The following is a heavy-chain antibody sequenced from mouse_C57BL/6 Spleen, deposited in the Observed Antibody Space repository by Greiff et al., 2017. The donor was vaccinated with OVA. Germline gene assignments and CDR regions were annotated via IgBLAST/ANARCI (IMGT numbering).Heavy chain of an antibody. Sequence: QVQLQQSGAELVKPGASVKMSCKASGYTFTSYWITWVKQRPGQGLEWIGDIYPGSGSTNYNEKFKSKATLTVDTSSSTAYMQLSSLTSEDSAVYYCARQGGDGYTWFAYWGQGTLVTVSA. CDR2: IYPGSGST. V-gene: IGHV1-55*01. D-gene: IGHD2-3*01. J-gene: IGHJ3*01. CDR3: ARQGGDGYTWFAY. CDR1: GYTFTSYW.